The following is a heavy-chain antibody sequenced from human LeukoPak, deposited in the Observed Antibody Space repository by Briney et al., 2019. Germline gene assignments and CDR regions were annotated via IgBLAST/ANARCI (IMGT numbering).Heavy chain of an antibody. CDR3: AREGGAEISSDYFDY. CDR2: ISGSSSYI. V-gene: IGHV3-21*01. CDR1: GFTFSSYA. D-gene: IGHD3-22*01. J-gene: IGHJ4*02. Sequence: GGSLRLSCAASGFTFSSYAMNWVRQAPGKGLEWVSSISGSSSYINYADSVKGRFTISRGNAENSLYLQMNSLRAEDTAVYYCAREGGAEISSDYFDYGGQGPRVTVSS.